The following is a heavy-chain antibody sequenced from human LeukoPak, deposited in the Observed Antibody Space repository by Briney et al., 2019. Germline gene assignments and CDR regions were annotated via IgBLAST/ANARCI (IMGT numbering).Heavy chain of an antibody. CDR3: ARDNYYDSSGSLGLDY. J-gene: IGHJ4*02. D-gene: IGHD3-22*01. V-gene: IGHV1-2*02. Sequence: ASVKVSCKASGYTFTGYYMHWVRQAPGQGLEWMGWINPNSGGTNYAQKFQGRVTMTRDTSISTAYTELSRLRSDDTAVYYCARDNYYDSSGSLGLDYWGQGTLVTVSS. CDR1: GYTFTGYY. CDR2: INPNSGGT.